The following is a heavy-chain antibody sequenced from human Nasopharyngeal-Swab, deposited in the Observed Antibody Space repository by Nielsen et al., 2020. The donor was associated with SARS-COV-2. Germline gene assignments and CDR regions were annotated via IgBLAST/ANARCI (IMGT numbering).Heavy chain of an antibody. CDR1: GFSLSTSGVG. D-gene: IGHD6-19*01. CDR2: IYWNDGK. J-gene: IGHJ3*02. V-gene: IGHV2-5*01. Sequence: SGPTLVKPTQTLTLTCTFSGFSLSTSGVGVGWIRQPPGKALEWLALIYWNDGKRYSPSLKSRLTITKDTSKNQVVLTMTNMDPVDTATYYCAHSIAVAGTLHAFDIWGQGTMVTVSS. CDR3: AHSIAVAGTLHAFDI.